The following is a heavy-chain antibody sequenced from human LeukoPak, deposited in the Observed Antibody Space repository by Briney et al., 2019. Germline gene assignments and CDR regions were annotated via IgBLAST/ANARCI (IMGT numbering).Heavy chain of an antibody. CDR1: GGSISSGSYH. V-gene: IGHV4-61*02. Sequence: KASETLSLTCTVSGGSISSGSYHWSWIRQPAGKALEWIGRIYPSGSTNYDPSLKSRVTISLDMSKNQFSLKLSSVTAADTAVYYCARRGILYYMDVWGKGTTVTVSS. CDR2: IYPSGST. J-gene: IGHJ6*03. D-gene: IGHD2-15*01. CDR3: ARRGILYYMDV.